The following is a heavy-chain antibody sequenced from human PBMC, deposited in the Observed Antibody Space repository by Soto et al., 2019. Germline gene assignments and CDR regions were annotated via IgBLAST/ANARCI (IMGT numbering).Heavy chain of an antibody. V-gene: IGHV1-69*13. J-gene: IGHJ4*02. CDR2: IIPIFGTA. CDR3: ARPVEMATISRSYLFY. CDR1: GGTFSSYA. D-gene: IGHD5-12*01. Sequence: SVKVSCKASGGTFSSYAISWVRQAPGQGLEWMGGIIPIFGTANYAQKFQGRVTITADESTSTAYMELSSLRSEDTAVYYCARPVEMATISRSYLFYWGQGTLVTVSS.